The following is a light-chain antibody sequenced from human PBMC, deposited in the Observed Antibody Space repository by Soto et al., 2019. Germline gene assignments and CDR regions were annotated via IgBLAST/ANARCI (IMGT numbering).Light chain of an antibody. J-gene: IGKJ1*01. V-gene: IGKV1-39*01. CDR1: QSISRS. CDR2: AAS. Sequence: DIQMTQSPSSLSASVGDRVTLTCRASQSISRSLNWFQQKPGQAPKLLIYAASSLQSGVPSRFSGSGSGTDFSFTISSLQPEELATYYCQQGYRTRWTFSQGTKVEIK. CDR3: QQGYRTRWT.